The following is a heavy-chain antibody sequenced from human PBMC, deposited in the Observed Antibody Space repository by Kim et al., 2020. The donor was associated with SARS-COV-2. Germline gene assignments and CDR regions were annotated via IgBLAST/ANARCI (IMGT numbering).Heavy chain of an antibody. CDR1: GFTVSSNY. V-gene: IGHV3-66*01. CDR3: ARGGYDILTGWAYYFDY. CDR2: IYSGGST. Sequence: GGSLRLSCAASGFTVSSNYMSWVRQAPGKGLEWVSVIYSGGSTYYPDSVKGRFTISRDNSKNTLYLQMNSLRAEDTAVFYCARGGYDILTGWAYYFDYWGQGTLVTVSS. D-gene: IGHD3-9*01. J-gene: IGHJ4*02.